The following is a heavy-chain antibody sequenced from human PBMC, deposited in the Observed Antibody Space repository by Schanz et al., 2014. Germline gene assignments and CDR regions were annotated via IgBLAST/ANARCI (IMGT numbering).Heavy chain of an antibody. J-gene: IGHJ4*02. D-gene: IGHD5-12*01. CDR1: GDTFRSYT. Sequence: QVQLVQSGAEVKKPGSSVKVSCKASGDTFRSYTINWVRHAPGQGLEWMGRIIPITGITNYAQKFQGRVTFTADKSTSTAFLEVNSLRSEDTAVYYCARTGYDPSLNNWGQGTLVTVSS. V-gene: IGHV1-69*02. CDR2: IIPITGIT. CDR3: ARTGYDPSLNN.